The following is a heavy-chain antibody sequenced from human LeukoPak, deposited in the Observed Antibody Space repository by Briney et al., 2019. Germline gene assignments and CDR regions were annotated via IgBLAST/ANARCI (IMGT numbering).Heavy chain of an antibody. CDR2: IYPADSDT. D-gene: IGHD6-13*01. J-gene: IGHJ1*01. CDR1: GYSFTSYL. CDR3: AGLGYSSSWSKYFHY. V-gene: IGHV5-51*01. Sequence: GESLKISCKGSGYSFTSYLIGWVRQMPGKGLEWMGIIYPADSDTRYSPSFQGQVTISADKSISTAYLQWSSLKASDTAMYYCAGLGYSSSWSKYFHYWGQGTLVTVSS.